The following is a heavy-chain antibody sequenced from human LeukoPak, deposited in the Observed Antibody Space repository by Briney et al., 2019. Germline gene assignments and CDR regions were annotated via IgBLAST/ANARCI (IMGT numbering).Heavy chain of an antibody. V-gene: IGHV3-23*01. Sequence: TGGSLRLSCAASGFTFSSYAMSWVRQAPGKGLEWVSAISGSGGSTYYADSVKGRFTISRDSSKNTLYLQMNSLRAEDTAVYYCARVLAMVRGVIDYWGQGTLVTVSS. CDR3: ARVLAMVRGVIDY. D-gene: IGHD3-10*01. J-gene: IGHJ4*02. CDR2: ISGSGGST. CDR1: GFTFSSYA.